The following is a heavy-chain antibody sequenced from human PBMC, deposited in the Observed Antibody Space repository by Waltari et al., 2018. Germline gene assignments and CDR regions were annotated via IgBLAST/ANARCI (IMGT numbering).Heavy chain of an antibody. CDR2: VDPEDGET. CDR3: ATGYVLRFLEWSPDHAFDI. CDR1: GYTFTDYY. J-gene: IGHJ3*02. Sequence: EVQLVQSGAEVKKPGATVKISCKASGYTFTDYYMHWVQQAPGKGLEWMGRVDPEDGETIYAEKFQGRVTITADTSTDTAYMELSSLRSEDTAVYYCATGYVLRFLEWSPDHAFDIWGQGTMVTVSS. V-gene: IGHV1-69-2*01. D-gene: IGHD3-3*01.